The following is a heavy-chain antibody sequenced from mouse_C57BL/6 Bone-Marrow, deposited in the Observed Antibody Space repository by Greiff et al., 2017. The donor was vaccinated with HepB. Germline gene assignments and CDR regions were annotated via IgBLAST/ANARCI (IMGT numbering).Heavy chain of an antibody. CDR2: IYPGSGST. D-gene: IGHD1-2*01. V-gene: IGHV1-55*01. CDR1: GYTFTSYW. Sequence: QVQLPQPGAELVKPGASVKMSCKASGYTFTSYWITWVKQRPGQGLEWIGDIYPGSGSTNYNEKFKSKATLTVDTSSSTAYMQLSSLTSEDSAVYYCARAGVTTAYYFDYWGQGTTLTVSS. CDR3: ARAGVTTAYYFDY. J-gene: IGHJ2*01.